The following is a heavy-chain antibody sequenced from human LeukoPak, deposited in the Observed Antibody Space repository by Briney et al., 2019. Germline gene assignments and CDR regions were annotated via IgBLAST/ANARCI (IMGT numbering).Heavy chain of an antibody. CDR2: ISSSSSYI. CDR1: GFTFSSYS. D-gene: IGHD1-26*01. V-gene: IGHV3-21*01. Sequence: GGSLRLSCAASGFTFSSYSMNWVRQAPGKGLEWVSSISSSSSYIYYADSVKGRFTISRDNAKNSLYLQMNNLRAEDTAVYYCARDQLPIVGATGWDYWGQGTLVTVSS. CDR3: ARDQLPIVGATGWDY. J-gene: IGHJ4*02.